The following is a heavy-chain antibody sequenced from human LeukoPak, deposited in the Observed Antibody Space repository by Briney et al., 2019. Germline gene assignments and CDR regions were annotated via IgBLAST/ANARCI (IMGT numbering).Heavy chain of an antibody. CDR1: GFTFSSYS. V-gene: IGHV3-21*01. Sequence: GGSLRLSCAVSGFTFSSYSMNWVRQAPGKGLEWVSSISSSGSYIYYADSVKGRFTISRDNAENSPYLEMNSLRAEDTAVYYCAREELRDDAFDFWGQGTMVTVSS. CDR3: AREELRDDAFDF. CDR2: ISSSGSYI. J-gene: IGHJ3*01.